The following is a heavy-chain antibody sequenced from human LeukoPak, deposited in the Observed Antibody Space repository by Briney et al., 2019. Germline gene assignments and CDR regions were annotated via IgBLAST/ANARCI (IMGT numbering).Heavy chain of an antibody. D-gene: IGHD5-12*01. CDR1: GFTFSSYT. Sequence: PGGPLRLSCAASGFTFSSYTFNWVRQAPGKGLEWVASITSTSTYIYYADSVQGRFAVSRDNAKNSLYLQMNSLRAEDTAVFYCVRRGPNNSGLDYWGQGTLVTVSS. V-gene: IGHV3-21*01. CDR3: VRRGPNNSGLDY. J-gene: IGHJ4*02. CDR2: ITSTSTYI.